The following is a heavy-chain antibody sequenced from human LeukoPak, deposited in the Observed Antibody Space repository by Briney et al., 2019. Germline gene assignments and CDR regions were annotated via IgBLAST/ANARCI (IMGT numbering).Heavy chain of an antibody. D-gene: IGHD1-26*01. CDR2: INHSGST. J-gene: IGHJ4*02. V-gene: IGHV4-34*01. CDR3: ACGRGGGYHRDNYFDY. Sequence: KPSETLSLTCAVYGRSFSGYYWSWIRQPPGKGLEWMGEINHSGSTNYNPSLKSRVTISVDTSKNQFSLKLSSRAVADTAVYYCACGRGGGYHRDNYFDYWGQGTLVTVSS. CDR1: GRSFSGYY.